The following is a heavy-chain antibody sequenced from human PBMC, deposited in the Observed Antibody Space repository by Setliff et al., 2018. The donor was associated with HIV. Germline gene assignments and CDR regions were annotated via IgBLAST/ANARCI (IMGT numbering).Heavy chain of an antibody. V-gene: IGHV3-11*01. J-gene: IGHJ4*02. D-gene: IGHD2-21*02. CDR2: ISRSVSTI. CDR1: GFTFSDYY. Sequence: GGSLRLSCAASGFTFSDYYMTWIRQAPGKGLEWVSYISRSVSTIYYADSVRGRFTISRDNAKNSLYLQMNSLRAEDTAVYYCARGNIVVVTAYFDYWGQGTLVTVSS. CDR3: ARGNIVVVTAYFDY.